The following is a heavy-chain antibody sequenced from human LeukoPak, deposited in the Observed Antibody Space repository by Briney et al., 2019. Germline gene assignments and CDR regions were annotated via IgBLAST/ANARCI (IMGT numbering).Heavy chain of an antibody. J-gene: IGHJ6*03. Sequence: PSETLSLTCTVSGGSISSYYWSWIRQPPGKGLEWIGYIYYSGSTNYNPSLKSRVTISVDTSKNQFSLKLSSVTAADTAVYYCARRNLRPMDGSYYYYMDVWGKGTTVTVSS. D-gene: IGHD4-11*01. CDR3: ARRNLRPMDGSYYYYMDV. CDR1: GGSISSYY. CDR2: IYYSGST. V-gene: IGHV4-59*08.